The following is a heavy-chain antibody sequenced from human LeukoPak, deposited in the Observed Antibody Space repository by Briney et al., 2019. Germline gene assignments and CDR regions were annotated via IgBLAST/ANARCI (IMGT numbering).Heavy chain of an antibody. D-gene: IGHD6-13*01. CDR2: INHSGST. CDR3: ARLFSRYSSSWYPFDY. J-gene: IGHJ4*02. V-gene: IGHV4-34*01. Sequence: SETLSLTCAVYGGSFSGYYWSWIRQPPGKGLEWIGEINHSGSTNYNPSLKSRVTISVDTSKNQFSLKLSSVTAADTAVYYCARLFSRYSSSWYPFDYWGQGTLVTVSS. CDR1: GGSFSGYY.